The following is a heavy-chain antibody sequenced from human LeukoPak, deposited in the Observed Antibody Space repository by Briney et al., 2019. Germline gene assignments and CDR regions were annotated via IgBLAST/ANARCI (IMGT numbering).Heavy chain of an antibody. Sequence: GESLKISCKGSGYSFTSYWIGWVRQMPGKGLEWMGIIYPGESDTRYSPSFQGQVTISADKSISTAYLQWSSLKASDTATYYCARADYYDSSGYYLNYWGQGTLVTVSS. CDR2: IYPGESDT. CDR1: GYSFTSYW. J-gene: IGHJ4*02. V-gene: IGHV5-51*01. CDR3: ARADYYDSSGYYLNY. D-gene: IGHD3-22*01.